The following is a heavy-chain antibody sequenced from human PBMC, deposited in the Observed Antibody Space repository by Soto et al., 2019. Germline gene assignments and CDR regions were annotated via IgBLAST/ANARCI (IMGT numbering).Heavy chain of an antibody. CDR1: GFVFSSYH. Sequence: EVQLVESGGGLVQPGGSPRLSCAASGFVFSSYHMNWVRQAPGKGLEWISYISSRSDNIYYADSVRGRFTISRDNAKNSLYLQMNSLRAEDTAVYYCARDKGYCSSTSCYYDYYMDVWGKGTTVTVSS. V-gene: IGHV3-48*01. CDR2: ISSRSDNI. D-gene: IGHD2-2*01. J-gene: IGHJ6*03. CDR3: ARDKGYCSSTSCYYDYYMDV.